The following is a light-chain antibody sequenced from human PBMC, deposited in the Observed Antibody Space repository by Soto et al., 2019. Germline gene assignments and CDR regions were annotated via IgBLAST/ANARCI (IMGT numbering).Light chain of an antibody. J-gene: IGLJ2*01. CDR1: SSDVGGYNY. CDR2: EVN. Sequence: QSALTQPPSASGSPGQSVTISCTGTSSDVGGYNYVSWYQQHPGKAPKLVIYEVNKWPSGVPDRFSGSKSGNTASLTVSGLQAEDEADYYCSSYAGSNNKVFGGGTKLPVL. V-gene: IGLV2-8*01. CDR3: SSYAGSNNKV.